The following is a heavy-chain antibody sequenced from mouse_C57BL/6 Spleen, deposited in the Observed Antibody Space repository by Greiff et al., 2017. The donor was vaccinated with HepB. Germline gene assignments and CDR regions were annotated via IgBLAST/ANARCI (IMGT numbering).Heavy chain of an antibody. D-gene: IGHD3-3*01. V-gene: IGHV1-52*01. J-gene: IGHJ2*01. CDR2: IDPSDSET. CDR3: ASSRGWEPLYFDY. Sequence: VQLQQSGAELVRPGSSVKLSCKASGYTFTSYWMHWVKQRPIQGLEWIGNIDPSDSETHYNQKFKDKATLTVDKSSSTAYMQLSSLTSEDSAVYYCASSRGWEPLYFDYWGQGTTLTVSS. CDR1: GYTFTSYW.